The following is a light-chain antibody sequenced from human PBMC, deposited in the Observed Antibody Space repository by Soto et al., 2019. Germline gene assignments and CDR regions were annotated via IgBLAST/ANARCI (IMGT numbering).Light chain of an antibody. J-gene: IGKJ1*01. CDR2: AAS. CDR1: QGISNY. Sequence: DIQMTQSPASLSASVGDRVIITCRASQGISNYLAWFQQKPGKTPKLLIYAASTLQSGVPSRFSGSGSGTDFTLSISSLQPEDVATYYCQRYNSAPWTFGQGNKVEIK. CDR3: QRYNSAPWT. V-gene: IGKV1-27*01.